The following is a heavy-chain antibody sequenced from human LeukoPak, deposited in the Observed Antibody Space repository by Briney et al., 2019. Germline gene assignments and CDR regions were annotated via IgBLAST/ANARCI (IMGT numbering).Heavy chain of an antibody. Sequence: GGSLRLSCAASGFTFSSYGMHWVRQAPGKGLEWVAVIWYDGSNKYYADSVKGRFTISRDNSKNTLYLKMNSLRAEDTAVYYCARHPPHYYDSSDNFDYWGQGTLVTVSS. V-gene: IGHV3-33*01. CDR2: IWYDGSNK. D-gene: IGHD3-22*01. CDR3: ARHPPHYYDSSDNFDY. J-gene: IGHJ4*02. CDR1: GFTFSSYG.